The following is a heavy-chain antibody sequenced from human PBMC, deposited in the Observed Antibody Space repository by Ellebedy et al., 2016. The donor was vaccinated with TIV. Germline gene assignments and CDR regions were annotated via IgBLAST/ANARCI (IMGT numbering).Heavy chain of an antibody. D-gene: IGHD6-13*01. Sequence: GGSLRLSCAASGFIFSDYYMSWIRQAPGKGLEYISYISSSGTHIYYADSVKGRFTISRDNAKNSLDLQMNSLRADDTAVYYCARDARFIDQQHNWFDPWGQGTQVTVSS. CDR3: ARDARFIDQQHNWFDP. J-gene: IGHJ5*02. CDR2: ISSSGTHI. CDR1: GFIFSDYY. V-gene: IGHV3-11*01.